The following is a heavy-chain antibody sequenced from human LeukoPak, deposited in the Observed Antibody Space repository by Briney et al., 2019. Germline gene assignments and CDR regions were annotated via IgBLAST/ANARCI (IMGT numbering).Heavy chain of an antibody. D-gene: IGHD6-19*01. Sequence: KPSETLSLTCTVSGGSISGYYWSWIPQPPGKGLEWFGYIYYSGSTNYNTPLKSRATISVDTSKNQFSMKLSSVTAADTAVYYCARESKAVAGNFDYWGQGTLVTVSS. CDR3: ARESKAVAGNFDY. CDR2: IYYSGST. J-gene: IGHJ4*02. V-gene: IGHV4-59*01. CDR1: GGSISGYY.